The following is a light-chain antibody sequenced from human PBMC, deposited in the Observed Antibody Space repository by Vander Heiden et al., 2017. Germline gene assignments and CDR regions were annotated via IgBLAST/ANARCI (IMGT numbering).Light chain of an antibody. V-gene: IGLV8-61*01. CDR2: NTN. CDR1: SGSVSTTYF. Sequence: TVVTQEPSFSVSPGGTVTLTCGLSSGSVSTTYFPGWYQQTPGQAPRALIYNTNTRSSGVPDRFSGSILGNKAALTITGAQADDESDYYCVLNVGTGIWVFGGGTKLTVL. J-gene: IGLJ3*02. CDR3: VLNVGTGIWV.